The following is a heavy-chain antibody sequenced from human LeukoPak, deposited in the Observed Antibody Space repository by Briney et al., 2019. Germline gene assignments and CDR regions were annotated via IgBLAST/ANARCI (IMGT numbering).Heavy chain of an antibody. J-gene: IGHJ4*02. V-gene: IGHV3-23*01. CDR2: MSGSGGMT. CDR1: GFTFSAYA. Sequence: GGSLRLSCAVSGFTFSAYAMSWVRQAPGKGLEWVSAMSGSGGMTYYADSVKGRFSISRDNSKNTLHLQVNGLRAEDTAVYYCAKGAMPYYDGSGYNYFDYWGQGTPVTVSS. CDR3: AKGAMPYYDGSGYNYFDY. D-gene: IGHD3-22*01.